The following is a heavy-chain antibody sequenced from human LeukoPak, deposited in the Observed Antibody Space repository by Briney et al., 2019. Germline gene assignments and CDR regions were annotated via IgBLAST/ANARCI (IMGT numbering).Heavy chain of an antibody. CDR1: GFSFSSYG. J-gene: IGHJ4*02. CDR3: AKYYYEGTGASHLDY. D-gene: IGHD3-22*01. V-gene: IGHV3-30*02. Sequence: GGSLRLSCVASGFSFSSYGMHWVRQAPGEGLQWVSFIRYDGSAKYYADSVKGRFTISRDSSKSTLYLQMNSLRLEDTAIYYCAKYYYEGTGASHLDYWGQGTLVTVSS. CDR2: IRYDGSAK.